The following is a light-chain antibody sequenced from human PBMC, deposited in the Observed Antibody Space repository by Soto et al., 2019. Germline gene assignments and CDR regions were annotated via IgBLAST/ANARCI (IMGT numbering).Light chain of an antibody. V-gene: IGKV4-1*01. CDR2: WAS. CDR3: QQYLTTRT. CDR1: QSVLHSSNSKSY. J-gene: IGKJ1*01. Sequence: DIVMTQSPDSLAVSLGERATINCKSGQSVLHSSNSKSYLAWYQQKPGQPPKLLIYWASTRESGVPDRFSGGGSGTDFTLTISSLQAEDVAVYYCQQYLTTRTFGQGTKVEIK.